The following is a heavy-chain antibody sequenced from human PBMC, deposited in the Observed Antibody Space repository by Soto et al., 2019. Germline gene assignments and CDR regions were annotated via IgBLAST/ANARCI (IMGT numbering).Heavy chain of an antibody. CDR1: GFTFSSYA. V-gene: IGHV3-23*01. D-gene: IGHD3-3*01. Sequence: GGSLRLSCAASGFTFSSYAMSWVRQAPGKGLEWVSAISGSGGSTYYADSVKGRFTISRDNSKNTLYLQMNSLRAEDTAVYYCAKDPQHWLFVVVIISYYYYYMDFWGQGTTVPVSS. J-gene: IGHJ6*03. CDR2: ISGSGGST. CDR3: AKDPQHWLFVVVIISYYYYYMDF.